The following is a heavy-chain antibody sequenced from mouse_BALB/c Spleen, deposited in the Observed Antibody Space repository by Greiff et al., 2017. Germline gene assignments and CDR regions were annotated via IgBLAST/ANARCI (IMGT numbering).Heavy chain of an antibody. CDR2: ISSGGSYT. J-gene: IGHJ4*01. V-gene: IGHV5-6-4*01. D-gene: IGHD2-3*01. CDR3: TRDDGYYKDY. CDR1: GFTFSSYT. Sequence: EVKLMESGGGLVKPGGSLKLSCAASGFTFSSYTMSWVRQTPEKRLEWVATISSGGSYTYYPDSVKGRFTISRDNAKNTLYLQMSSLKSEDTAMYYCTRDDGYYKDYWGQGTSVTVSS.